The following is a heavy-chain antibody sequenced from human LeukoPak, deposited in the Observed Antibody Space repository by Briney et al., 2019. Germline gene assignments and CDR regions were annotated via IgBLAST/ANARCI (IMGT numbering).Heavy chain of an antibody. V-gene: IGHV4-39*01. D-gene: IGHD3-9*01. CDR1: GGSISSSSYY. CDR3: ARHVDPRNWFDP. Sequence: SETLSLTCTVSGGSISSSSYYWGWIRQPPGKGLEWIGSIYYSGSTYYNPSLKSRVTISVDTSKNQFSLKLSSVTAADTAVYYCARHVDPRNWFDPWGQGTLVTVSP. J-gene: IGHJ5*02. CDR2: IYYSGST.